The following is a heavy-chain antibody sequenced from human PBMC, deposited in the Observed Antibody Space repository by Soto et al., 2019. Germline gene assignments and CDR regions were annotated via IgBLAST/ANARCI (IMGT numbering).Heavy chain of an antibody. Sequence: LETLSLTCTVSGGSISSYYWSWIRQPPGKGLEWIGYIYYSGSTNYNPSLKSRVTISVDTSKNQFSLKLSSVTAADTAVYYCARTFYEYYYMDVWGKGTTVTVSS. CDR2: IYYSGST. V-gene: IGHV4-59*01. J-gene: IGHJ6*03. CDR1: GGSISSYY. CDR3: ARTFYEYYYMDV.